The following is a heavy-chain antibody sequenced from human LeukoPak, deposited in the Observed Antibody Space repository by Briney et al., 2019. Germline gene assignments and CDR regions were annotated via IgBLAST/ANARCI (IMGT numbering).Heavy chain of an antibody. CDR1: GGSISSHH. CDR2: IYNSGST. V-gene: IGHV4-59*08. Sequence: SETLSLTRTVSGGSISSHHWSWIRRPPGKGLEWIGYIYNSGSTSYKPSLKSRVTISVDTSKNEFTLKLTSVTAADTAVYFCARRISRDVYKIFDFWGQGTLVTVSS. D-gene: IGHD5-24*01. J-gene: IGHJ4*02. CDR3: ARRISRDVYKIFDF.